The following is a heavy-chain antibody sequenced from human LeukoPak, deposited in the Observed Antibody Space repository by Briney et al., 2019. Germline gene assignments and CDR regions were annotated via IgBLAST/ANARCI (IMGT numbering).Heavy chain of an antibody. CDR1: RGSISSGGHY. D-gene: IGHD2-15*01. J-gene: IGHJ4*02. CDR3: ARGRSRYCSGGSCYSVRWSEGTFDY. V-gene: IGHV4-31*03. Sequence: SETLSLTCNVSRGSISSGGHYWSWIRQRPGKGLEWMGYTYFTGSTYYNPSLQSRLIISADTSMTQSSLRLRSVTAADTAVYYCARGRSRYCSGGSCYSVRWSEGTFDYWGQGTLVTVPS. CDR2: TYFTGST.